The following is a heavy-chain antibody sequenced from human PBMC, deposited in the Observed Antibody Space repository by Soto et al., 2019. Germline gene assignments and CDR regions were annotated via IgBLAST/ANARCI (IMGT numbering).Heavy chain of an antibody. CDR1: GFTFSSYG. CDR2: IWYDGSNK. Sequence: QVQLVESGGGVVQPGRSLRLSCAASGFTFSSYGMHWVRQAPGKGLEWVAVIWYDGSNKYYADSVKGRFTISRDNSKNTLYLQMNSLRAEDTAVYYCARGESGSYYYSLYYFDYWGQGTLVTVSS. V-gene: IGHV3-33*01. CDR3: ARGESGSYYYSLYYFDY. D-gene: IGHD1-26*01. J-gene: IGHJ4*02.